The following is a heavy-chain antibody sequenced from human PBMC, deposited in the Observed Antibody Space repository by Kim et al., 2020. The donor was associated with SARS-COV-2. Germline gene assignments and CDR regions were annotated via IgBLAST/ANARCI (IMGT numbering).Heavy chain of an antibody. J-gene: IGHJ4*02. CDR3: ARGLSFGSGAKTGFDY. Sequence: ASVKVSCKASGYTFTSYTIYWVRQAPGQRLECVGWINGGDGDAKYPQTFQDRVTITRDTSTSTAYMEMSSLRSEDTAMYYCARGLSFGSGAKTGFDYWGQ. CDR1: GYTFTSYT. D-gene: IGHD3-10*01. V-gene: IGHV1-3*01. CDR2: INGGDGDA.